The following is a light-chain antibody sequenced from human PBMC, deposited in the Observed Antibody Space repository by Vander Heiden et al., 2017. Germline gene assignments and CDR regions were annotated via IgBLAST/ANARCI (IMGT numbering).Light chain of an antibody. CDR3: QQRHSTPPVT. CDR2: AAS. V-gene: IGKV1-39*01. CDR1: QSISRY. J-gene: IGKJ2*01. Sequence: DTQMTQSASSLSASVGDRVTITCRANQSISRYLNCYQQKPGKDPKLLIYAASSLQSGVPSRFSGSGSGTDFTRTISSLQPEDFATYYCQQRHSTPPVTFGQGTKLEIK.